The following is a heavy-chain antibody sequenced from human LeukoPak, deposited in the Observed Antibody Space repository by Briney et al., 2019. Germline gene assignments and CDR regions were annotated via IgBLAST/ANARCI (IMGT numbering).Heavy chain of an antibody. CDR3: ARFYSGYYYYFDS. D-gene: IGHD3-22*01. J-gene: IGHJ4*02. Sequence: SETLSLTCTVSGGSISSYYWSWIRQPPGKGLEWIGYIYYRGSTNYNPSLKSRVTISVDTSKNQFSLKLGSVTAADTAVYYCARFYSGYYYYFDSWGQGTLVTVSS. V-gene: IGHV4-59*01. CDR1: GGSISSYY. CDR2: IYYRGST.